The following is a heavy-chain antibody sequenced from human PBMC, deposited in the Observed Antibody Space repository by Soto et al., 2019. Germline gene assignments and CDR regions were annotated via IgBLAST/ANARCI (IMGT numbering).Heavy chain of an antibody. CDR1: GFTVSSNY. Sequence: PGGSLRLSCAPSGFTVSSNYMNWVRQAPGKGLEWVSVIYSGGSTYYADSVKGRFTISRDNSKNTLYLQMNSLRDEDTAVYYCARGLPPDYWGQGTVVTVSS. J-gene: IGHJ4*02. CDR2: IYSGGST. V-gene: IGHV3-53*01. D-gene: IGHD2-21*02. CDR3: ARGLPPDY.